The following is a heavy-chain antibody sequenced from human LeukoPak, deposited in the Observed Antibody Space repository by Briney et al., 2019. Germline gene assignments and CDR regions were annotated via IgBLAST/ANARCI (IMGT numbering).Heavy chain of an antibody. D-gene: IGHD1-14*01. CDR3: ARVLPDLDYYYYYGMDV. V-gene: IGHV3-13*01. Sequence: PGGSLRLSCAASGFTFSSYDMHWVRQATGKGLEWVSAIGTAGDTYYPGSVKGRFTISRENVKNSLYLQMNSLRAGDTAVYYCARVLPDLDYYYYYGMDVWGQGTTVTVSS. J-gene: IGHJ6*02. CDR2: IGTAGDT. CDR1: GFTFSSYD.